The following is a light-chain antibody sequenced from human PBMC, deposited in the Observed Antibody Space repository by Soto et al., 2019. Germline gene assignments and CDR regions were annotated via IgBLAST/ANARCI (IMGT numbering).Light chain of an antibody. CDR1: QGIGNN. Sequence: IQMTQSPSSLSASVGDRVTITCRATQGIGNNLDCYQQQPGNAPRLLIYAASTLQSGVPSRFSGSGSGTDFTLTISSLQPEDFATYYCLQDYIYPWTFGQGTRVVIK. CDR3: LQDYIYPWT. CDR2: AAS. V-gene: IGKV1-6*01. J-gene: IGKJ1*01.